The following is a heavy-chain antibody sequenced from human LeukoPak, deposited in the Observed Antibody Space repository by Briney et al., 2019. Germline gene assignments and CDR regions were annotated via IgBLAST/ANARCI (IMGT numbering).Heavy chain of an antibody. V-gene: IGHV3-48*03. Sequence: QTGGSLRLSCAASGFTFSSYEMNWVRQAPGKGLEWISYISSSGSTIYYADSVKGRFTISRDNSKNSLTLQMNGLRDEDTAVYYCAIASRSGYDYWGQGTLVTVSS. CDR3: AIASRSGYDY. J-gene: IGHJ4*02. CDR2: ISSSGSTI. D-gene: IGHD3-22*01. CDR1: GFTFSSYE.